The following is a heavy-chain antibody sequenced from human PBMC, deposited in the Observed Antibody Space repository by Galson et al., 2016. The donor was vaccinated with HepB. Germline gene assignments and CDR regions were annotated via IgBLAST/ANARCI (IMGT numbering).Heavy chain of an antibody. J-gene: IGHJ4*02. CDR2: ISGSGGSI. D-gene: IGHD6-19*01. Sequence: SLRLSCAVSAGTFKNYAMNWVRQAPGKGLEWVAGISGSGGSIYSADSVKGRFTISRDNSKNTLYLQMNSLRADDTAVYYCAKKSLVAGTATYAFDNWGQGTLVTVSS. V-gene: IGHV3-23*01. CDR1: AGTFKNYA. CDR3: AKKSLVAGTATYAFDN.